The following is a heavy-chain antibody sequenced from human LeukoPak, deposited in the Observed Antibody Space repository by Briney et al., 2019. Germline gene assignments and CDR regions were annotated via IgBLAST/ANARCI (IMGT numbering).Heavy chain of an antibody. J-gene: IGHJ4*02. CDR3: AKKGWLQFRFGY. CDR2: INPNSGGT. CDR1: GYTFTGYY. V-gene: IGHV1-2*02. Sequence: ASVKVSCKASGYTFTGYYMHWVRQAPGQGLDWMGWINPNSGGTNYAQKFQGRVTMTRDTSISAAYMELSRLRSDDTAVYYCAKKGWLQFRFGYWGQGTLVTVSA. D-gene: IGHD5-24*01.